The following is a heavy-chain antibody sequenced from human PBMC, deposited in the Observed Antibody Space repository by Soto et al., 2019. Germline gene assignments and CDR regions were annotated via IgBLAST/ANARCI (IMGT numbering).Heavy chain of an antibody. Sequence: QTLPLTWSISGNSVTSNCDDWNWIRQSPSKGHQWLGRTYYRSKWCNDYSVSVQSRITINSDTSKNQFPLQLNSVTSEDTAVHYCGRFGHSSGWNNWDDPWGHGTLVRVSS. V-gene: IGHV6-1*01. D-gene: IGHD6-19*01. CDR1: GNSVTSNCDD. J-gene: IGHJ5*02. CDR3: GRFGHSSGWNNWDDP. CDR2: TYYRSKWCN.